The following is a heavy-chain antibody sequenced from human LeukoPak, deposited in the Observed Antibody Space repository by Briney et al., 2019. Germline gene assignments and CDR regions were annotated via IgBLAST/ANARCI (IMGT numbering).Heavy chain of an antibody. D-gene: IGHD3-9*01. CDR2: MNPNSGNT. CDR3: ARELLDYDILTGYYRSTTKFDP. J-gene: IGHJ5*02. CDR1: GYTFTSYD. V-gene: IGHV1-8*03. Sequence: ASVKVSCKASGYTFTSYDINWVRQATGQGLEWMGWMNPNSGNTGYAQKFQGRVTITRNTSISTAYMELSSLRSEDTAVYYCARELLDYDILTGYYRSTTKFDPWGQGTLVTVSS.